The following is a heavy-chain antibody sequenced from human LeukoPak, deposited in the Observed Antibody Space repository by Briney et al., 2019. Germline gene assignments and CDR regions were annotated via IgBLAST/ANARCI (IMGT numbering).Heavy chain of an antibody. J-gene: IGHJ4*02. Sequence: PSETLSLTCTVSGGSISYYHWSWIRQPPGKGPEWIGYIYYSGSTKYNPSLMSRATIAVDTFKNQLSLKLSSVTAADTAVYYCARTRDYGHDYWGQGTLVTVSS. D-gene: IGHD4-17*01. CDR2: IYYSGST. CDR3: ARTRDYGHDY. V-gene: IGHV4-59*08. CDR1: GGSISYYH.